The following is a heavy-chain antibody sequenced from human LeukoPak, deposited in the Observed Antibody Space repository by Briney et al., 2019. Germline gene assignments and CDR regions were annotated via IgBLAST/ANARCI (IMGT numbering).Heavy chain of an antibody. D-gene: IGHD5-18*01. Sequence: NASETLSLTCTVSGGSISSYYWSWIRQPAGKGLEWIGRIYTSGSTNYNPSLKSRVTMSVDTSKNQFSLKLSSVTAADTAVYYCARESYGQDFDAFDIWGQGTMVTVSS. CDR2: IYTSGST. J-gene: IGHJ3*02. CDR1: GGSISSYY. CDR3: ARESYGQDFDAFDI. V-gene: IGHV4-4*07.